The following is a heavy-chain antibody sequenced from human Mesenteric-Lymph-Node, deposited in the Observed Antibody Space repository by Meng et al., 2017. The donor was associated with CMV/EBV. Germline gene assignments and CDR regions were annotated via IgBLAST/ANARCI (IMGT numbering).Heavy chain of an antibody. D-gene: IGHD2-15*01. CDR1: GFTVSSNY. CDR2: IYSCGST. CDR3: ARVDYCSGGSCYSGMDY. Sequence: GGPLRLSCAASGFTVSSNYMSWVRQAPGKGLEWVSVIYSCGSTYYADSVKGRFTISRDNAKNSLYLQMNSLRAEDTAVYYCARVDYCSGGSCYSGMDYWGQGTLVTVSS. V-gene: IGHV3-66*03. J-gene: IGHJ4*02.